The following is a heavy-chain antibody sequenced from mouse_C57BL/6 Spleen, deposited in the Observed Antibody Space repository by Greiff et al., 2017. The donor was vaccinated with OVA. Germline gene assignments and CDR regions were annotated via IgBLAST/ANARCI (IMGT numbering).Heavy chain of an antibody. V-gene: IGHV5-4*01. CDR1: GFTFSSYA. CDR3: ARASYGSSPHYYAMDY. Sequence: DVQLVESGGGLVKPGGSLKLSCAASGFTFSSYAMSWVRQTPEKRLEWVATISDGGSYTYYPDNVKGRFTISRDNAKNNLYLQMSHLKSEDTAMYYCARASYGSSPHYYAMDYWGQGTSVTVSS. J-gene: IGHJ4*01. CDR2: ISDGGSYT. D-gene: IGHD1-1*01.